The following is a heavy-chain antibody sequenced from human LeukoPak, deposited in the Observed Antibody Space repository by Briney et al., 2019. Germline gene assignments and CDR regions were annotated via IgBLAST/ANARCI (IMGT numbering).Heavy chain of an antibody. CDR2: IRAIDGAR. J-gene: IGHJ3*02. CDR3: AKEPRWESVHSLDI. CDR1: GSNFPTYA. Sequence: GGSLRLSCAAYGSNFPTYAMQWVRQAPGKGLEWVSSIRAIDGARFYADSVKGRFTTSTHNSKNTLFLQMNSLRVEDRAVYYCAKEPRWESVHSLDIWGQGTMVTVSS. D-gene: IGHD5-24*01. V-gene: IGHV3-23*01.